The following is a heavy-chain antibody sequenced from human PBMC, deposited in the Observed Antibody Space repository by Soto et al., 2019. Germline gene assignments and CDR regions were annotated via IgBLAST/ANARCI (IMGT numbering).Heavy chain of an antibody. J-gene: IGHJ6*02. CDR3: ARKPPSAIQGWAFGMDV. D-gene: IGHD2-21*01. CDR1: GFSISSNY. CDR2: TFSGGNT. Sequence: ELQLVETGGGLIQTGGPLRLSCAASGFSISSNYIAWVRQPPGKGLEWVSTTFSGGNTEYAASVKGRCSISRDNYKNTLSLQMDNLRVEDTAVYYCARKPPSAIQGWAFGMDVWGQGTTVSVSS. V-gene: IGHV3-53*02.